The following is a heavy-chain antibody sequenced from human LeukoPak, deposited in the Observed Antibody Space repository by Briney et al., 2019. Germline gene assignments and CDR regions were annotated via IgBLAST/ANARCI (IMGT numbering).Heavy chain of an antibody. CDR1: DFSFITYA. D-gene: IGHD1-7*01. V-gene: IGHV3-23*01. J-gene: IGHJ4*02. Sequence: GGSLRLSCAGSDFSFITYAMSWVRQAPGKGLEWVSTITGRGDATYYADSVKGRFTISRDNSKNTLYLQMNSLRAEDTAVYYCAKAVGYNWNYWGFDYWGQGTLVTVSS. CDR3: AKAVGYNWNYWGFDY. CDR2: ITGRGDAT.